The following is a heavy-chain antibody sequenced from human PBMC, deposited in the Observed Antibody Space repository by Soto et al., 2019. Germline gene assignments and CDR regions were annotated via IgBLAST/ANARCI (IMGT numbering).Heavy chain of an antibody. Sequence: QVQLVQSGAEVKKPGASVKVCCKASGYTFTSYGISWVRQAPGQGLEWMGWISAYNGNTNYAQKLQGRVTMTTDTSTSTAYMELRSLRSDDTAVYYCARDFKVRRDFWSGYLPAYWGQGTLVTVSS. J-gene: IGHJ4*02. CDR1: GYTFTSYG. V-gene: IGHV1-18*01. CDR3: ARDFKVRRDFWSGYLPAY. D-gene: IGHD3-3*01. CDR2: ISAYNGNT.